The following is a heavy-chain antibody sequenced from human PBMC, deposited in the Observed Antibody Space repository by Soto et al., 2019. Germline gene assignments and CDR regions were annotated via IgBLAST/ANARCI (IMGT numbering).Heavy chain of an antibody. CDR3: ARADSGGNSCYY. J-gene: IGHJ4*02. CDR2: INPSGGST. D-gene: IGHD2-21*02. V-gene: IGHV1-46*01. CDR1: GYTFTSYY. Sequence: QVQLVQSGAEVKKPGASVKVSCKASGYTFTSYYMHWVRQAPGQGLEWMGIINPSGGSTSYAQKFQGRVTMTRDTSTSTVSMELSSLRSEDTAVYYCARADSGGNSCYYWGQGTLVTVSS.